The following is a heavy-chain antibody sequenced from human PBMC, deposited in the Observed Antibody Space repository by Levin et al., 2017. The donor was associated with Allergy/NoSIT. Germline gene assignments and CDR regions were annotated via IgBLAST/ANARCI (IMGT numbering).Heavy chain of an antibody. Sequence: PGGSLRLSCAVYGGSFSGYYWNWIRQPPGKGLEWIGEINHTGSTNYNPSLKSRVTISVDTSKNQFSLKLSSVTAADTAVFYCARGGGIQLERLPRRGRPYYMDVWGKGTTVTVSS. CDR1: GGSFSGYY. CDR3: ARGGGIQLERLPRRGRPYYMDV. CDR2: INHTGST. D-gene: IGHD1-1*01. J-gene: IGHJ6*03. V-gene: IGHV4-34*01.